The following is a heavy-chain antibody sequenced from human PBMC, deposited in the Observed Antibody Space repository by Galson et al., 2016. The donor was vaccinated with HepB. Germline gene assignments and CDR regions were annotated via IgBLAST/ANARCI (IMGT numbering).Heavy chain of an antibody. CDR1: GLTFSSYY. CDR2: ISSRSSYK. V-gene: IGHV3-21*01. Sequence: SLRLSCAASGLTFSSYYMNWVRQAPGKGLEWVPSISSRSSYKNYADSVKGRFSISRDNAKNSLYLEMNNLGAEDTAVYYCARPPPLAGYYDSSGYPHWAFDIWGQGTMVTVSS. CDR3: ARPPPLAGYYDSSGYPHWAFDI. D-gene: IGHD3-22*01. J-gene: IGHJ3*02.